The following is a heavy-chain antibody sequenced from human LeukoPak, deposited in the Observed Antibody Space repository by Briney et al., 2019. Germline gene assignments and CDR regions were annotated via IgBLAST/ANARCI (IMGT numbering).Heavy chain of an antibody. CDR3: ARVGRCCTNGVCYFDY. CDR2: IYHSGST. V-gene: IGHV4-38-2*02. CDR1: GYSISSGYY. D-gene: IGHD2-8*01. Sequence: SETLSLTCTVSGYSISSGYYWGWIRQPPGKGLEWIGSIYHSGSTYYNPSLKSRVTISVDTSKNQFSLKLSSVTAADTAVYYCARVGRCCTNGVCYFDYWGQGTLVTVSS. J-gene: IGHJ4*02.